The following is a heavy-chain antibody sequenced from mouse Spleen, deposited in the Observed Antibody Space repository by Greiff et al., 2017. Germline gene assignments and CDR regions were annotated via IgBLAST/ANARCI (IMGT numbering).Heavy chain of an antibody. Sequence: EVQLVESGGGLVKPGGSLKLSCAASGFTFSSYAMSWVRQTPEKRLEWVATISSGGSYTYYPDSVKGRFTISRDNAKNTLYLQMSSLRSEDTAMYYCARGDYAGYWGQGTTLTVSS. CDR1: GFTFSSYA. CDR3: ARGDYAGY. CDR2: ISSGGSYT. D-gene: IGHD1-1*02. J-gene: IGHJ2*01. V-gene: IGHV5-9-3*01.